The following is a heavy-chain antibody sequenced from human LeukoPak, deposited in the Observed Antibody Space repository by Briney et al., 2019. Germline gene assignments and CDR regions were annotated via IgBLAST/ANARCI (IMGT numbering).Heavy chain of an antibody. CDR1: GLILKTYW. CDR3: ARAPTYYYGMDV. CDR2: IKQDGSEK. D-gene: IGHD1-26*01. Sequence: GGPLRPSGEASGLILKTYWLIWAGRAPGKGLEWVANIKQDGSEKYYVDSVRGRFTISRDNAKNSLYLQMNSLRAEDTAVYYCARAPTYYYGMDVWGQGTTVTVSS. V-gene: IGHV3-7*01. J-gene: IGHJ6*02.